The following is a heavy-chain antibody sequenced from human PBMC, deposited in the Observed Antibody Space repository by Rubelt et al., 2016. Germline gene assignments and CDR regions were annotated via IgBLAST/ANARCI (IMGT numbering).Heavy chain of an antibody. J-gene: IGHJ4*02. Sequence: ETLSLTCSVSGGPISSGSFHWGWIRQPPGKGLEWIGSIYYTGITYYNLSLKSRVTISIDTSRNQFSLGLRSVTAADTAVYYCVSPGYGDYYDRPDYWGQGTLVTVSS. CDR2: IYYTGIT. CDR3: VSPGYGDYYDRPDY. V-gene: IGHV4-39*01. CDR1: GGPISSGSFH. D-gene: IGHD4-17*01.